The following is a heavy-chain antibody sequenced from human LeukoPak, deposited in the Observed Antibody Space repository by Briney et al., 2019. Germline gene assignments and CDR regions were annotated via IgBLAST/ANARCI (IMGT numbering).Heavy chain of an antibody. V-gene: IGHV4-4*07. D-gene: IGHD3-3*01. CDR1: VGSVSGYY. CDR2: IYSTGST. CDR3: ARMSYDRTGEGRANLYYYYMAV. J-gene: IGHJ6*03. Sequence: SETLSLTCTVSVGSVSGYYCSWIRPPAGKGLEWIGRIYSTGSTDCNASLKSRVTMSVDTSKNQFSLKLSSVTAADTAVYYCARMSYDRTGEGRANLYYYYMAVWGKGTTVTVSS.